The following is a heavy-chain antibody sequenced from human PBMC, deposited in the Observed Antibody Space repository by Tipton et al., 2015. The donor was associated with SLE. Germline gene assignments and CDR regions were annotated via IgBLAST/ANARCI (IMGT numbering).Heavy chain of an antibody. J-gene: IGHJ4*02. CDR3: ARDRTPTAAGGTLDY. V-gene: IGHV3-33*01. CDR2: IWYDGSNE. Sequence: SLRLSCAASGFTFSTYVMHWVRQAPGKGLEWVAVIWYDGSNEYYVDSVKGRFTISRDNSKNTLYLQMNSLRAEDTAVYYCARDRTPTAAGGTLDYWGQGTLVTVSS. D-gene: IGHD6-13*01. CDR1: GFTFSTYV.